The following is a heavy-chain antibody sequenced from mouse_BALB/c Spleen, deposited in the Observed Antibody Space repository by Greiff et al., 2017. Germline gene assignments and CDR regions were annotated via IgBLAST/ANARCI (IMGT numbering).Heavy chain of an antibody. CDR3: ASNHSFAY. Sequence: VKLVESGAELVRPGSSVKISCKASGYAFSSYWMNWVKQRPGQGLEWIGQIYPGDGDTNYNGKFKGKATLTADKSSSTAYMQLSSLTSEDSAVYFCASNHSFAYWGQGTLVTVSA. V-gene: IGHV1-80*01. CDR1: GYAFSSYW. J-gene: IGHJ3*01. CDR2: IYPGDGDT.